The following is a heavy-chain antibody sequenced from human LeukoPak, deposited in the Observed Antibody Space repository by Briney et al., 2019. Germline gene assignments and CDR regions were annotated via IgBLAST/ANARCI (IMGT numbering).Heavy chain of an antibody. Sequence: PGGSLRLSCAASGFTFSSYAMSWVRQAPGKGLEWVSAISGSGGSTYYADSVKGRFTISRDNSKNTLYLQMNSLRAEDTAVYYCATTWAPYCGGDCYPLQYGMDVWGQGTTVTVSS. CDR2: ISGSGGST. CDR3: ATTWAPYCGGDCYPLQYGMDV. V-gene: IGHV3-23*01. CDR1: GFTFSSYA. J-gene: IGHJ6*02. D-gene: IGHD2-21*02.